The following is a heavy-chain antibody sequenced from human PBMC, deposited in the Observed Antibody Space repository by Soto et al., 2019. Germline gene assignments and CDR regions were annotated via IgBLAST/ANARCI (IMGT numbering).Heavy chain of an antibody. Sequence: GGSLRLSCAASGFTFSSYGMHWVRQAPGKGLEWVAVISYDGSNKYYADSVKGRFTISRDNSKNTLYLQMNSLRAEDTAVYYCAKDSANITIFGVVIPWGGYYYGMDVWGQGTTVTVSS. CDR3: AKDSANITIFGVVIPWGGYYYGMDV. CDR1: GFTFSSYG. V-gene: IGHV3-30*18. J-gene: IGHJ6*02. D-gene: IGHD3-3*01. CDR2: ISYDGSNK.